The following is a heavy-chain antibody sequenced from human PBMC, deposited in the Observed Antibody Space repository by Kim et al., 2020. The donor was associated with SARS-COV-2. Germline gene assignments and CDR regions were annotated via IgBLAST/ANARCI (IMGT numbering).Heavy chain of an antibody. D-gene: IGHD6-13*01. CDR2: ISYDGSNK. J-gene: IGHJ6*02. CDR1: GFTFSSYG. CDR3: ARDAEQLYYGMDV. V-gene: IGHV3-33*05. Sequence: GGSLRLSCAASGFTFSSYGMHWVRQAPGKGLEWVAVISYDGSNKYYADSVKGRFTISRDNSKNTLYLQMNSLRAEDTAVYYCARDAEQLYYGMDVWGQGTTVTVSS.